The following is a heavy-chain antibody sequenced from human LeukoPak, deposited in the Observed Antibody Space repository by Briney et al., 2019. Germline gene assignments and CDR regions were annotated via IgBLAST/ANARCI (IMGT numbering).Heavy chain of an antibody. CDR2: ARNKAKSYTT. J-gene: IGHJ4*02. D-gene: IGHD3-10*01. Sequence: GGSLRLSCAASGFTFSSYSMNWVRQAPGKGLEWVGRARNKAKSYTTEYAASVKGRFTISRDDSKNSLYLQMNSLRTEDTAVYFCASITLSRGAYDHWGQGTLVTVSS. CDR1: GFTFSSYS. V-gene: IGHV3-72*01. CDR3: ASITLSRGAYDH.